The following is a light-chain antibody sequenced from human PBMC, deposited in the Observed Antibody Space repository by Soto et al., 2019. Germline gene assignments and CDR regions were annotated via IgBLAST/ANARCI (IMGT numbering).Light chain of an antibody. Sequence: QAVVTQPRSVSGSPRQSVTISCTGTSSDVGAYNYVSWYQQEPGKAPKLMIYDVIKRPSGVPDRFSGSKSDNAASLTISGLQAEDEADYYCCSYAGTYTYVFGTGTKLTVL. J-gene: IGLJ1*01. CDR2: DVI. CDR1: SSDVGAYNY. V-gene: IGLV2-11*01. CDR3: CSYAGTYTYV.